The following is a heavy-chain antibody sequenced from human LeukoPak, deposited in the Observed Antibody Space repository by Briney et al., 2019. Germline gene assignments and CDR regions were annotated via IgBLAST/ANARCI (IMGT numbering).Heavy chain of an antibody. CDR1: GGSIRSSYYY. J-gene: IGHJ5*02. CDR2: IYDSGST. Sequence: SETLSLTCTVSGGSIRSSYYYWGWIRQPPGKGLEWIGSIYDSGSTYYNPSLKSRVTISVDTSKNQFSLKLNSVTAADTAVYYCARDPGYYYGSGSYYNPNWFDPWGQGTLVTVSS. D-gene: IGHD3-10*01. V-gene: IGHV4-39*02. CDR3: ARDPGYYYGSGSYYNPNWFDP.